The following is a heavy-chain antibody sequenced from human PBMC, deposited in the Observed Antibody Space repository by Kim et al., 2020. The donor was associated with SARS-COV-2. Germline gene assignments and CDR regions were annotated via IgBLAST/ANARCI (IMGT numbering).Heavy chain of an antibody. V-gene: IGHV1-2*06. CDR2: INPHTGGS. CDR1: GYRFAGHY. Sequence: ASVKVSCKASGYRFAGHYMHWVRQAPGQGLEWMGRINPHTGGSDYAQKFQGRVTVTRDTAINTAYLDLNRLRFDDTAVYYCARGSIAVAGSFYFYGMDVWGQGPTVTVSS. D-gene: IGHD6-19*01. CDR3: ARGSIAVAGSFYFYGMDV. J-gene: IGHJ6*02.